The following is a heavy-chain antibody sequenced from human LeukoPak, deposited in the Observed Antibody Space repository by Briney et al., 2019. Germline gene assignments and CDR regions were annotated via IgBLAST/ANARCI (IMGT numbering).Heavy chain of an antibody. J-gene: IGHJ3*01. D-gene: IGHD4-23*01. CDR2: ISSSGSTI. V-gene: IGHV3-11*04. Sequence: GGSLRLSCAASGFTFSDYYMSWIRQAPGKGLEWVSYISSSGSTIYYADSVKGRFTISIDSAKKSVYLQMNSLRVEDTAVYYCARDNTQRRGNEFHVEYYDALDSWGQGTRVTVSS. CDR3: ARDNTQRRGNEFHVEYYDALDS. CDR1: GFTFSDYY.